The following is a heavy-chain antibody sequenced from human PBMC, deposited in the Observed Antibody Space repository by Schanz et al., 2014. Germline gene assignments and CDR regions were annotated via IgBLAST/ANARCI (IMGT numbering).Heavy chain of an antibody. J-gene: IGHJ4*02. CDR2: VCYDGSKK. Sequence: VQLVESGGGVVQPGRSLRLSCAASGFTFSSYGMHWVRQVPGKGLEWVAVVCYDGSKKYYADSVKGRFTISRDNAKSSLYLQMSSLRDEDTAVYYCARDKGGYYPFDYWGRGTLVTVSS. CDR3: ARDKGGYYPFDY. D-gene: IGHD3-3*01. V-gene: IGHV3-33*01. CDR1: GFTFSSYG.